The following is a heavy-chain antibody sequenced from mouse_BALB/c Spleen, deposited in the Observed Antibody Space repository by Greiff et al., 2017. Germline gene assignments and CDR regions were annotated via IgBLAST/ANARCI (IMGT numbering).Heavy chain of an antibody. Sequence: EVQLQESGPELVKPGASVKISCKASGYTFTDYNMHWVKQSHGKSLEWIGYIYPYNGGTGYNQKFKSKATLTVDNSSSTAYMELRSLTSEDSAVYYCARQEITTTTDWYFDVWGAGTTVTVSS. CDR1: GYTFTDYN. CDR2: IYPYNGGT. J-gene: IGHJ1*01. D-gene: IGHD2-4*01. CDR3: ARQEITTTTDWYFDV. V-gene: IGHV1S29*02.